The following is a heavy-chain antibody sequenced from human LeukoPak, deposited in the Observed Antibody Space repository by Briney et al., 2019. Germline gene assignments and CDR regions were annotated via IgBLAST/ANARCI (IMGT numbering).Heavy chain of an antibody. V-gene: IGHV4-38-2*02. D-gene: IGHD3-10*01. J-gene: IGHJ4*02. CDR3: ARQEPPLRLSYYYGSGSLGSTSRFFDY. CDR1: GYSISSGYY. CDR2: IYHSGST. Sequence: SETLSLTCTVSGYSISSGYYWGWIRQPPGKGLEWIGSIYHSGSTSYNPSLKSRVTISVDTSKNQFSLKLSSVTAADTAVYYCARQEPPLRLSYYYGSGSLGSTSRFFDYWGQGTLVTVSS.